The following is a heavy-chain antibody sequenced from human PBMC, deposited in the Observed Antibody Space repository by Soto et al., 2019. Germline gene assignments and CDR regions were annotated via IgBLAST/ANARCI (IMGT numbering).Heavy chain of an antibody. D-gene: IGHD3-9*01. J-gene: IGHJ6*02. CDR3: AKDSDILTGYPYYYGMDV. V-gene: IGHV3-23*01. CDR2: ISGSGGST. Sequence: PGGSLRLSCAASGFTFSSYAMSWVRQAPGKGLEWVSAISGSGGSTYYADSVKGRFTISRDNSKNTLYLQMNSLRAEDTAVYYCAKDSDILTGYPYYYGMDVWGQGTTVTVSS. CDR1: GFTFSSYA.